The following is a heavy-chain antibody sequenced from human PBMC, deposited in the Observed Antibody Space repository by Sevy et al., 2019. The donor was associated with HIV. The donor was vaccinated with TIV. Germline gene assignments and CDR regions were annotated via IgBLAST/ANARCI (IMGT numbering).Heavy chain of an antibody. CDR1: GFTFSSYW. Sequence: GESLKISCAASGFTFSSYWMHWVRQAPGKGLVWVARINSDGSSTSYADSVKGRFTISRDNAKNTLYLQMNSLRVEDTAVSYCARVWPSVSSYDSWYFDLWGRGTLVTVSS. J-gene: IGHJ2*01. CDR3: ARVWPSVSSYDSWYFDL. V-gene: IGHV3-74*01. CDR2: INSDGSST. D-gene: IGHD2-2*01.